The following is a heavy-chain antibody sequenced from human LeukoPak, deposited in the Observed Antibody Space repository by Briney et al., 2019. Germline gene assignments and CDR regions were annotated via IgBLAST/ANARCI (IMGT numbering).Heavy chain of an antibody. Sequence: SETLSLTCSVSGGSISSLYWSWIRQPPGKGLEWIGYIYYTGSTNYNPSLKSRVTMFVDMSKNQFSLRLSSVTAADTAVYYCARDGVGAFDYWGQGTLVTVSS. CDR2: IYYTGST. CDR3: ARDGVGAFDY. J-gene: IGHJ4*02. V-gene: IGHV4-59*12. CDR1: GGSISSLY. D-gene: IGHD1-26*01.